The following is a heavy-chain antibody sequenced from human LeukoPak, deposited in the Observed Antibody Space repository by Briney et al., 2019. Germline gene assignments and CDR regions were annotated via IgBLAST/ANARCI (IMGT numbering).Heavy chain of an antibody. J-gene: IGHJ4*02. V-gene: IGHV4-59*01. CDR3: ASFPGYIKPSDY. CDR1: GGSISSYY. CDR2: IYYSGST. D-gene: IGHD3-16*02. Sequence: SETLSLTCTVSGGSISSYYWSWIRQPPGKGLEWIGYIYYSGSTNYNPPFKSRVTISVDTSKNQFSLKLSSVTAADTAVYYCASFPGYIKPSDYWGQGTLVTVSS.